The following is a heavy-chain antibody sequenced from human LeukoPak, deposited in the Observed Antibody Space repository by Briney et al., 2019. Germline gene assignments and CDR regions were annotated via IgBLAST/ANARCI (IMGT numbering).Heavy chain of an antibody. V-gene: IGHV4-39*01. CDR3: ARLGGVGATPYYYYYMDV. D-gene: IGHD1-26*01. J-gene: IGHJ6*03. CDR1: GGSISSSSYY. Sequence: SETLSLTCTVSGGSISSSSYYWGWIRQPPGKGLEWIGSIYYSGSTYYNPSLKSRVTISVDTSKNQFSLKLSSVTAADTAVYYCARLGGVGATPYYYYYMDVWGKGTTVTISS. CDR2: IYYSGST.